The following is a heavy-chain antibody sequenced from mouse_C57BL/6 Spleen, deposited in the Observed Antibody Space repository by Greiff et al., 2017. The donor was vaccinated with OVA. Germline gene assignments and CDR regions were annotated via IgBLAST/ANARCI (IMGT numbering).Heavy chain of an antibody. CDR1: GYTFTDYY. CDR3: ARGSITTPVAPGYFDY. D-gene: IGHD1-1*01. V-gene: IGHV1-26*01. CDR2: INPNNGGT. J-gene: IGHJ2*01. Sequence: EVQLQQSGPELVKPGASVKISCKASGYTFTDYYMNWVKQSHGKSLEWIGDINPNNGGTSYNQKFKGKATLTVDKSSSTAYMELRSLTSEDSAVYYCARGSITTPVAPGYFDYWGQGTTLTVSS.